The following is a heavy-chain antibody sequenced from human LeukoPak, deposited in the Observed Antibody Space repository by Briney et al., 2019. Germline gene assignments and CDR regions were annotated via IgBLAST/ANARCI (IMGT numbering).Heavy chain of an antibody. CDR3: ARRAVGYYYDSSGQKDAFDI. D-gene: IGHD3-22*01. CDR1: GYSFTTYW. Sequence: GESLKISCKGSGYSFTTYWIGWVRQMPGKGLEWMGIIFPGDSDARYSPSFQGQVTISADKSITTAYLQWSSLKASDTAMYYCARRAVGYYYDSSGQKDAFDIWGQGTMVTVSS. J-gene: IGHJ3*02. V-gene: IGHV5-51*01. CDR2: IFPGDSDA.